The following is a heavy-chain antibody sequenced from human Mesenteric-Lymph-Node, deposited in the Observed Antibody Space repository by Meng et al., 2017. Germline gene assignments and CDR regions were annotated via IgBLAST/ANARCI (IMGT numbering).Heavy chain of an antibody. CDR2: INSDGSST. CDR1: GFTFSSYW. CDR3: ARDHSSGSGSSKMGY. D-gene: IGHD3-10*01. V-gene: IGHV3-74*01. J-gene: IGHJ4*02. Sequence: GESLKISCAASGFTFSSYWMHWVRQAPGKGLVWVSRINSDGSSTSYADSVKGRFTISRDNAKNSLFLQMNSLRAEDTAVYYCARDHSSGSGSSKMGYWGQGTLVTVSS.